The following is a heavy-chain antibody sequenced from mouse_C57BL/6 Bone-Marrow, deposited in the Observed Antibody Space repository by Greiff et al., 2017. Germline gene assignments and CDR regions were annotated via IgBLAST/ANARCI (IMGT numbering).Heavy chain of an antibody. CDR2: IYPGSGNT. CDR3: ARVPLYGSSYGYFDY. J-gene: IGHJ2*01. CDR1: GYTFTDYY. D-gene: IGHD1-1*01. V-gene: IGHV1-76*01. Sequence: QVQLQQSGAELVRPGASVKLSCKASGYTFTDYYINWVKQRPGQGLEWIARIYPGSGNTYYNEKFKGKATLTAEKSSSTAYMQLSSLTSEDSAVYFCARVPLYGSSYGYFDYWGQGTTLTVSS.